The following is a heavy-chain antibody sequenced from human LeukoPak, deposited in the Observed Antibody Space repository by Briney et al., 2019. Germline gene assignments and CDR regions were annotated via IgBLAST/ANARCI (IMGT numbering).Heavy chain of an antibody. CDR2: IKPDGREK. CDR3: ARELYFDY. Sequence: PRGSRWSSRAASGFTFSRFWRGWVRQAPGKGLEWVANIKPDGREKNYGDSVRGRFTISRDNARNSLSLQMNSLRVEDTAVYYCARELYFDYWGQAT. V-gene: IGHV3-7*04. J-gene: IGHJ4*02. CDR1: GFTFSRFW.